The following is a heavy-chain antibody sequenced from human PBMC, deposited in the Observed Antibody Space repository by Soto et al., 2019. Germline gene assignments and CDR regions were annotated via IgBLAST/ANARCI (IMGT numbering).Heavy chain of an antibody. V-gene: IGHV5-10-1*01. CDR1: GYSFTSYW. Sequence: GESLKISCKGSGYSFTSYWISWVRQMPGKGLEWMGRIDPSDSYTNYSPSFQGHVTISADKSISTAYLQWSSLKASDTAMYYCARDSSGYLPSFGYYYYGMDVWGQGTTVTLSS. CDR3: ARDSSGYLPSFGYYYYGMDV. D-gene: IGHD3-22*01. J-gene: IGHJ6*02. CDR2: IDPSDSYT.